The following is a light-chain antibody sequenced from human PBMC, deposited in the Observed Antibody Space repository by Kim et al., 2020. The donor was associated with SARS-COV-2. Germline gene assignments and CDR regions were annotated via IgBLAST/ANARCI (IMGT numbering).Light chain of an antibody. Sequence: EIVLTQSPGTLSLSPGGRATLSCRVSQSVDNRYLAWYQQKPGQGPRLLISGASSRATGISDRFSGSGSRTDFTLTISRLEPEDSAVYYCQQYDISPYNFGQGTKLAI. CDR1: QSVDNRY. CDR3: QQYDISPYN. V-gene: IGKV3-20*01. J-gene: IGKJ2*01. CDR2: GAS.